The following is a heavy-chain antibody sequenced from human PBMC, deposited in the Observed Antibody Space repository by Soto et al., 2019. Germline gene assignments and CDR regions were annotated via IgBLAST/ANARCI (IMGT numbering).Heavy chain of an antibody. J-gene: IGHJ5*02. CDR1: GYTLTELS. V-gene: IGHV1-24*01. CDR2: FDPEDGET. D-gene: IGHD6-13*01. Sequence: ASVKVSCKVSGYTLTELSIHWVRQAPGKGLEWMGGFDPEDGETIYAQKFQGRVTMTEDTSTDTAYMELSSLRSEDTAVYYCATDHVYSSSWYNPDWFDLWGQGTLVTVSS. CDR3: ATDHVYSSSWYNPDWFDL.